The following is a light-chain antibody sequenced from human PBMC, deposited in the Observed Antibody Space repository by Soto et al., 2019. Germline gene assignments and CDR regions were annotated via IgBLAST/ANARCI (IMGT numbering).Light chain of an antibody. Sequence: QSVLTQPPSASGTPGQRVTISCSGSSSNIGSKPINWYQHPPGTAPKLLIFTNNRRPSGVPDRFSGSKSGTSGSLAITGLQSDDETDYYCATWDDGLKGPVFGGGTKVTVL. CDR3: ATWDDGLKGPV. CDR1: SSNIGSKP. J-gene: IGLJ3*02. V-gene: IGLV1-44*01. CDR2: TNN.